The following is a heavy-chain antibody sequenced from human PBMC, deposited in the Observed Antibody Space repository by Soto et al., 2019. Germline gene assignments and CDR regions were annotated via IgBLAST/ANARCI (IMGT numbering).Heavy chain of an antibody. CDR2: ISGSSTYI. CDR3: ASEGIAVTAEY. CDR1: GFTFSDYS. D-gene: IGHD6-19*01. J-gene: IGHJ4*02. V-gene: IGHV3-21*01. Sequence: EVQVVESGGGLVKPGGSLRLSCAASGFTFSDYSMSWVRQAPGKGLEWVSSISGSSTYIYYADSVKGRFTISRDNAKNSLLLQMNSLRAEDTSVDYCASEGIAVTAEYWGQGALVTVSS.